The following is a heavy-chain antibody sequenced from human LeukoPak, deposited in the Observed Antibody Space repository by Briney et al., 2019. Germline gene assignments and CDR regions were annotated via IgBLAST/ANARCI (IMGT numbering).Heavy chain of an antibody. J-gene: IGHJ3*02. CDR3: AKGGYSSGWSISGDAFDI. Sequence: GGSLRLSCAASGFTFSTYWMSWVRQAPGKGLEWVANIKQDGSEKYYVDSVEGRFTISRDNARNSLYLQMNSLRAEDTALYYCAKGGYSSGWSISGDAFDIWGQGTMVTVSS. CDR1: GFTFSTYW. CDR2: IKQDGSEK. D-gene: IGHD6-19*01. V-gene: IGHV3-7*03.